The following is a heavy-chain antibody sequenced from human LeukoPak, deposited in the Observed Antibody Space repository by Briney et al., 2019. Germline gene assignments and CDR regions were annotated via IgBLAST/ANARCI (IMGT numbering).Heavy chain of an antibody. J-gene: IGHJ3*02. CDR1: GFTFSSFL. D-gene: IGHD5-12*01. CDR2: INQDGIEI. Sequence: GGSLRLSCEASGFTFSSFLMSWVRQAPGKGLEWVAKINQDGIEINYVDSVKGRFTISRDNAKNSLYLQMNSLRAEDMALYYCAKPLRRLSGLFGDAFDIWGQGTMVTVSS. V-gene: IGHV3-7*03. CDR3: AKPLRRLSGLFGDAFDI.